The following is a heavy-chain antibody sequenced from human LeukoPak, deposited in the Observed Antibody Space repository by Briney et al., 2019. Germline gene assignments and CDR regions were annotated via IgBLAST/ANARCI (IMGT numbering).Heavy chain of an antibody. CDR2: IKSKTDGGTT. D-gene: IGHD3-10*01. CDR3: TRVRGVIIENQYYFDY. CDR1: GFTFSNAW. J-gene: IGHJ4*02. Sequence: GGSLRLSCAASGFTFSNAWMSWVRQAPGKGLEWVGRIKSKTDGGTTDYAAPVKGGFTISRDDSKNTLYLQMNSLKTEDTAVYYCTRVRGVIIENQYYFDYWGQGTLVTVSS. V-gene: IGHV3-15*01.